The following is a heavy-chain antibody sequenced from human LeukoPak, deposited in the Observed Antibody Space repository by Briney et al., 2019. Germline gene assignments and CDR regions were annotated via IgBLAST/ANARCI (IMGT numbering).Heavy chain of an antibody. J-gene: IGHJ6*02. CDR1: GFTLSSYG. D-gene: IGHD6-13*01. Sequence: GGSLRLSCAASGFTLSSYGMHWVGQAQGKGLEGVAVISYDGSNKYYADSVKGRFTISRDNSKNTLYLQMNSLRAEDTAVYYCARAIAAALSPIYGMDVWGQGTTVTVSS. V-gene: IGHV3-30*03. CDR2: ISYDGSNK. CDR3: ARAIAAALSPIYGMDV.